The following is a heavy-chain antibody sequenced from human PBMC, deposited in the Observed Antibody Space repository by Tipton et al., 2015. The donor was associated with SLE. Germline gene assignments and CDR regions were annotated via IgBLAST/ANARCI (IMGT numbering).Heavy chain of an antibody. CDR2: IIPIFGTA. V-gene: IGHV1-69*01. Sequence: QLVQSGAEVKKPGSSVKVSCKSSGGTFSSYSINWVRQAPGQGHEWMGGIIPIFGTANYAQKFQGRVTITADESTSTAYMELRSLRSDDTAVYYCARDTEGWFDPWGQGTLVTVSS. J-gene: IGHJ5*02. D-gene: IGHD4-17*01. CDR3: ARDTEGWFDP. CDR1: GGTFSSYS.